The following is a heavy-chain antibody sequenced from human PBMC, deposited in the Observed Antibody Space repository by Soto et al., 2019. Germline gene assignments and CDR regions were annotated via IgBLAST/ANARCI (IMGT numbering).Heavy chain of an antibody. V-gene: IGHV1-69*01. D-gene: IGHD2-15*01. J-gene: IGHJ6*02. Sequence: QVQLVQSGAEVKKPGSSVKVSCKAPGGTFSSYAISWVRQAPGQGLEWMGGIIPIFGTAKYAQKFQGRVTITADESTRTGYMELSSLRPEDTAVYYCARSQGGSSSLDIYYYYYYGMGVWGQGTTVTVSS. CDR2: IIPIFGTA. CDR1: GGTFSSYA. CDR3: ARSQGGSSSLDIYYYYYYGMGV.